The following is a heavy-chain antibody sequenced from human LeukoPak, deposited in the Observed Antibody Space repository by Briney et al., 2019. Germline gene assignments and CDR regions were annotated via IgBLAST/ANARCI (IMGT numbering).Heavy chain of an antibody. V-gene: IGHV4-59*11. CDR3: ARGYNTFDY. CDR1: TGSISGHY. D-gene: IGHD5-24*01. CDR2: IFYTGST. J-gene: IGHJ4*02. Sequence: SETLSLTCTVSTGSISGHYWSWIRQPPGKGLEWIGYIFYTGSTNYNPSLKSRVTISVDTSKNQFSLKLSSVTAAGTAMYYCARGYNTFDYWGQGTLVTVSS.